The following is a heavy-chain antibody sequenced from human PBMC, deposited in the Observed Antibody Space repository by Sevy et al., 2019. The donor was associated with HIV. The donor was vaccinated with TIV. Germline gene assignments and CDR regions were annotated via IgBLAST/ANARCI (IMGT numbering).Heavy chain of an antibody. CDR1: GFSFSNYN. CDR2: ISQSSNNI. J-gene: IGHJ4*02. D-gene: IGHD3-22*01. V-gene: IGHV3-21*06. Sequence: GGSLRLSCAASGFSFSNYNMNWVRQAPGKGLEWVASISQSSNNIQYADSVKGRFTISRDNAKNSLYLQMNSLRAEDTAVYYCARNYYDSGGYYSGGQGTLVTVSS. CDR3: ARNYYDSGGYYS.